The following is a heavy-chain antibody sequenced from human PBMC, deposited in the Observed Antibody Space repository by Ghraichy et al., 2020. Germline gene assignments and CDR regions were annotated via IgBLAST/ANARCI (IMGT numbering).Heavy chain of an antibody. D-gene: IGHD1-7*01. CDR3: AKDPPQELRGLNYFDY. CDR1: GFTFSSYA. J-gene: IGHJ4*02. Sequence: GGSLRLSCAASGFTFSSYAMSWVRQAPGKGLEWVSAISGSGGSTYYADSVKGRFTISRDNSKNTLYLQMNSLRAEDTAVYYCAKDPPQELRGLNYFDYWGQGTLVTVSS. V-gene: IGHV3-23*01. CDR2: ISGSGGST.